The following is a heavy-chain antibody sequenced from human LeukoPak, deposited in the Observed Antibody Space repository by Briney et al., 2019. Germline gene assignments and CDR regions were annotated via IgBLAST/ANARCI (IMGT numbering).Heavy chain of an antibody. CDR3: ARSYGSGRILGY. V-gene: IGHV4-4*02. Sequence: PSGTLSLTCAVSGGSISSSNWWSWVRQPPGKGLEWIGEINHSGSTNYSPSLKSRVTISVDTSKNQFSLKLSSVTPEDTAVYYCARSYGSGRILGYWGQGTLVTVSS. CDR1: GGSISSSNW. CDR2: INHSGST. D-gene: IGHD3-10*01. J-gene: IGHJ4*02.